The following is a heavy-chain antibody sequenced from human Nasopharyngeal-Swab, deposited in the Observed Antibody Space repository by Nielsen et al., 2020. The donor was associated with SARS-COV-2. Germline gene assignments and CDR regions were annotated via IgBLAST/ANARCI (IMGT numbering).Heavy chain of an antibody. CDR1: GGSFSGYY. D-gene: IGHD5-12*01. Sequence: SETLSLTCAVYGGSFSGYYWSWIRQPPGKGLEWIGEINHSGSTNYNPSLKSRVTISVDTSKNQFSLKLSSVTAADTAVYYCARGRDIVAPGRYYFDYWGQGTLVTVSS. CDR3: ARGRDIVAPGRYYFDY. CDR2: INHSGST. V-gene: IGHV4-34*01. J-gene: IGHJ4*02.